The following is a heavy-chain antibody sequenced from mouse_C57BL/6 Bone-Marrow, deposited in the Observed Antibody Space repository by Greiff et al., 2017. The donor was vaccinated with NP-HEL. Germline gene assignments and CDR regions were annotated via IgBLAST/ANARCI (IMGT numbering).Heavy chain of an antibody. V-gene: IGHV2-2*01. CDR3: ARKGGITTGAMDY. D-gene: IGHD1-1*01. J-gene: IGHJ4*01. CDR1: GFSLTSYG. Sequence: QVQLKASGPGLVQPSQSLSITCTVSGFSLTSYGVHWVRQSPGTGLEWLGVIWSGGSTDYNAAFISRLSISKDNSKSQVFFKMNSLQADDTAIYYCARKGGITTGAMDYWGQGTSVTVSS. CDR2: IWSGGST.